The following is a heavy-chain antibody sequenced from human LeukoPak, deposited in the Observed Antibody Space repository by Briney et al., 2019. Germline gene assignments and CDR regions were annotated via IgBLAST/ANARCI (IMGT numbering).Heavy chain of an antibody. D-gene: IGHD4-17*01. CDR2: INHSGST. CDR1: GGSFSGYY. J-gene: IGHJ4*02. CDR3: ARGPDYVDSDSPFDY. V-gene: IGHV4-34*01. Sequence: SETLSLTCAVYGGSFSGYYWSWIRQPPGKGLEWIGEINHSGSTNYNPSLKSRVTISVDTSKNQFSLKLRSATAAATAVYYCARGPDYVDSDSPFDYWGQGTLVTVSS.